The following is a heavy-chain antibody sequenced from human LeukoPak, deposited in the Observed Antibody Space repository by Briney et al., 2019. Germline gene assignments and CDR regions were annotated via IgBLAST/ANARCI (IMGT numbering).Heavy chain of an antibody. CDR1: GFTFSSYG. Sequence: AGRSLRLSCAASGFTFSSYGMHWVRQAPGKGLEWVAVISYDGSNKYYADSVKGRFTISRDNSKNTLYLQMNSLRAEDTAVYYCAKGGYQLLSPRWGYFDYWGQGTLVTVSS. V-gene: IGHV3-30*18. CDR2: ISYDGSNK. J-gene: IGHJ4*02. D-gene: IGHD2-2*01. CDR3: AKGGYQLLSPRWGYFDY.